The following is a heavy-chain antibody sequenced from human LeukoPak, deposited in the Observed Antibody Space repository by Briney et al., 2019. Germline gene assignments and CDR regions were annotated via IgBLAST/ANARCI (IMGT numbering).Heavy chain of an antibody. CDR3: TRERKTYYYGSGSWGFDY. CDR1: GFTFGDYA. D-gene: IGHD3-10*01. Sequence: GGSLRLSCIASGFTFGDYAMSWVLQAPGKGLEWVGFIRSKAYGGTTEYAASVKGRFTISRDDSKSIAYLQMNSLKTEDAAVYYCTRERKTYYYGSGSWGFDYWGQGTLVTVSS. V-gene: IGHV3-49*04. J-gene: IGHJ4*02. CDR2: IRSKAYGGTT.